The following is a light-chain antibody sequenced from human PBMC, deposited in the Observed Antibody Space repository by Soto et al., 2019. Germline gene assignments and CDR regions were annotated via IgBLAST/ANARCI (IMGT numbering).Light chain of an antibody. CDR3: QQYYSSWET. V-gene: IGKV1-5*01. CDR1: QSISSW. Sequence: DIQMTQSPSTLSASVGDRVTITCRASQSISSWLAWYQQKPGKAPKLLIYDASSLESGVPSRFSGSGSGTEFTLTISSLQPDDFATSYCQQYYSSWETFGQGTKV. CDR2: DAS. J-gene: IGKJ1*01.